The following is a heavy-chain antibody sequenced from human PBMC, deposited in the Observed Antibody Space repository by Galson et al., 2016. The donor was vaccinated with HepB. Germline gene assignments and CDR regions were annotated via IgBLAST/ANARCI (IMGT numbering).Heavy chain of an antibody. CDR1: GFNFNNAW. Sequence: SLRLSCAVSGFNFNNAWMTWVRQAPGKGLEWVVRITRRSDGGTTDYAAPVKGRFTIARAVSKNTLYLKLNSLKTDDTGVYYCPTEGPYYYYAMDVWGQGTTVTVSS. V-gene: IGHV3-15*01. CDR2: ITRRSDGGTT. CDR3: PTEGPYYYYAMDV. J-gene: IGHJ6*02.